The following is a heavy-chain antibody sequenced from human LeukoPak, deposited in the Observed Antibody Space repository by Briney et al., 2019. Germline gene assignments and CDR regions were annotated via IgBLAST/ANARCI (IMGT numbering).Heavy chain of an antibody. CDR3: ARASLTDLSPLDV. Sequence: PGGSLRLSCAASGFTFSTYSANWVRQAPGKGLEWVSSISSSSNYIYYADSVKGRFTISRDNAKNSLYLQMNSLRAEDTAVYYCARASLTDLSPLDVWGKGTTVTVSS. CDR2: ISSSSNYI. J-gene: IGHJ6*04. CDR1: GFTFSTYS. D-gene: IGHD4/OR15-4a*01. V-gene: IGHV3-21*01.